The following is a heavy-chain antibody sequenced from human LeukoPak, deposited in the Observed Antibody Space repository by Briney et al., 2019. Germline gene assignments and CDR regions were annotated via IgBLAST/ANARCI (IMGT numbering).Heavy chain of an antibody. CDR3: AKGNYYYYAMDV. CDR2: ISWNSGTI. Sequence: PGGSLRLSCAASGFTFDDYAMPWVRQAPGKGLEWVSGISWNSGTIGYADSVKGRFTISRDNAKNSLFLQMNSLRTEDTALYYCAKGNYYYYAMDVWGQGTTVTVSS. V-gene: IGHV3-9*01. J-gene: IGHJ6*02. CDR1: GFTFDDYA.